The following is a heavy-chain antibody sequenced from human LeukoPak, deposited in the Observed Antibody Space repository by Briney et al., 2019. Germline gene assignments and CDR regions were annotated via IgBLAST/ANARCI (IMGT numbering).Heavy chain of an antibody. CDR1: GGSISSSNW. V-gene: IGHV4-4*02. Sequence: SGTLSLTCAVSGGSISSSNWWSWVRQPPGKGLEWIGEIYHSGSTKYNPSLKSRVTISEDTSKNQFSLKLRFVTAADTAVYYCARAPEVYDSTSYGGGWLDPWGQGIRVTVSS. CDR3: ARAPEVYDSTSYGGGWLDP. CDR2: IYHSGST. D-gene: IGHD3-22*01. J-gene: IGHJ5*02.